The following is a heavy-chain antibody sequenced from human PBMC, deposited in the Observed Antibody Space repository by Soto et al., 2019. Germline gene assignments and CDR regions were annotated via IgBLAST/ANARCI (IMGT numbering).Heavy chain of an antibody. D-gene: IGHD6-13*01. CDR3: ARGRLRQQLVYFDY. Sequence: ASVKVSCKASGYTFTSYDINWVRQATGQGLEWMGWMNPNSGNTGYAQKFQGRVTMTRNTSISTAYMELSSLRSEDTAVYYCARGRLRQQLVYFDYWGQGTLVTVSS. J-gene: IGHJ4*02. V-gene: IGHV1-8*01. CDR2: MNPNSGNT. CDR1: GYTFTSYD.